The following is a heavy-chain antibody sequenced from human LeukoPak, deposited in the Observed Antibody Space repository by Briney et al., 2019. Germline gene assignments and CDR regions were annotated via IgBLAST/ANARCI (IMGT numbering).Heavy chain of an antibody. CDR3: ARPSITMIVVAYDY. V-gene: IGHV3-23*01. Sequence: PGGSLRLSCAASGFIFSDYSINWVRQAPGKGLEWVSAISGSGGSTYYADSVKGRFTISRDNSKNTLYLQMNSLRAEDTAVYYCARPSITMIVVAYDYWGQGTLVTVSS. CDR2: ISGSGGST. CDR1: GFIFSDYS. D-gene: IGHD3-22*01. J-gene: IGHJ4*02.